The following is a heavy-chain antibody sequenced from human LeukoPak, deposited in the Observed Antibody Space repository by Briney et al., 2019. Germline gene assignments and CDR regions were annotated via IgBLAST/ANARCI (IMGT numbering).Heavy chain of an antibody. Sequence: GGSLRLSCAASGFTVSTHYISWVRQAPGKGLEWVLAMYSGGSTYSADSVKGRFTMSRDTSKNTLYLEMNTLRAEDTAVYYCAREGLNLNRYFDYWGQGTPVTVSS. V-gene: IGHV3-66*01. CDR3: AREGLNLNRYFDY. J-gene: IGHJ4*02. D-gene: IGHD1-14*01. CDR1: GFTVSTHY. CDR2: MYSGGST.